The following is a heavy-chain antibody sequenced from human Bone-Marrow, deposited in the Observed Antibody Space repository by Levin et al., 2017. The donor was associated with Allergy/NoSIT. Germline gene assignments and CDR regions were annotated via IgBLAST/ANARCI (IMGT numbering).Heavy chain of an antibody. D-gene: IGHD5-12*01. CDR3: ARGLVATVRGPHAFDI. CDR2: IKQGGSET. V-gene: IGHV3-7*01. CDR1: GFTFGTYW. Sequence: LSLSCAASGFTFGTYWMTWVRQAPGEGLEWVANIKQGGSETYYVDSVRGRFTLSRDNTKNSLYLQMNSLRAEDTAVYYCARGLVATVRGPHAFDIWGQGTIVTVSS. J-gene: IGHJ3*02.